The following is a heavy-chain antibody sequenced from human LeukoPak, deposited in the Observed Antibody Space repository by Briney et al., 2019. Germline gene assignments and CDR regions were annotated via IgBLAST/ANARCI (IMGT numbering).Heavy chain of an antibody. J-gene: IGHJ4*02. CDR3: ARAGMGYSGYDLAEDY. D-gene: IGHD5-12*01. Sequence: GASVKVSCKASGYTFTSYDINWVRQATGQGLEWMGWMNPNSGNTGYAQKFQGRVTMTRNTSISTAYMELSSLRSEDTAVYYCARAGMGYSGYDLAEDYWGQGTLVTVSS. CDR1: GYTFTSYD. V-gene: IGHV1-8*01. CDR2: MNPNSGNT.